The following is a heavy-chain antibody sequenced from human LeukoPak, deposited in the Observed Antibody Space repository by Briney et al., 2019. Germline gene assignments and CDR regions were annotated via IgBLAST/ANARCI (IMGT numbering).Heavy chain of an antibody. J-gene: IGHJ4*02. Sequence: GASVKVSFKASGYTFTSYGISWVRQAPGQGLEWMGWISAYNGNTNYAQKLQGRVTMTTDTSTSTAYMELRSLRSDDTAVYYCARGYLSDIVVVPAAFDYWGQGTLVTVSS. V-gene: IGHV1-18*01. D-gene: IGHD2-2*01. CDR1: GYTFTSYG. CDR2: ISAYNGNT. CDR3: ARGYLSDIVVVPAAFDY.